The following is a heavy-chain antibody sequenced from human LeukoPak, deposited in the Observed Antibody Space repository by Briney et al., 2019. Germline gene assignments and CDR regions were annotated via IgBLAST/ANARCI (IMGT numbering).Heavy chain of an antibody. J-gene: IGHJ4*02. Sequence: GSLRLSCAASGFPFSSYSMNWVRQAPGKGLEWVSYISASGSNIYYLDAVKGRFTVSRDNAMNSLFLQMNRPGVEDTAIYYCVRVKGTYFDFWGQGTLVTVSS. CDR3: VRVKGTYFDF. CDR2: ISASGSNI. CDR1: GFPFSSYS. V-gene: IGHV3-48*01. D-gene: IGHD1-1*01.